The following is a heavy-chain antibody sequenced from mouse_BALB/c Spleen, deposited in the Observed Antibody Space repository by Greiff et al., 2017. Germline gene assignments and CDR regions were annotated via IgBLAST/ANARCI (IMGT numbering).Heavy chain of an antibody. J-gene: IGHJ4*01. CDR3: ARCDYDGDYYAMDD. D-gene: IGHD2-4*01. Sequence: EVKLMESGPGLVKPSQSLSLTCTVTGYSITSDYAWNWIRQFPGNKLEWMGYISYSGSTSYNPSLKSRISITRDTSKNQFFLQLNSVTTEDTATYYCARCDYDGDYYAMDDWGQGTSVTVSS. CDR2: ISYSGST. V-gene: IGHV3-2*02. CDR1: GYSITSDYA.